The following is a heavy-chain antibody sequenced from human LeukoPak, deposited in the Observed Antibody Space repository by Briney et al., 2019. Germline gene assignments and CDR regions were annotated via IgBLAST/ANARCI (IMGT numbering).Heavy chain of an antibody. CDR1: GDSVSSNTGA. V-gene: IGHV6-1*01. D-gene: IGHD6-13*01. J-gene: IGHJ6*03. CDR2: TYYRSKWNN. CDR3: ARDKGVAGYSKNYYYYMDV. Sequence: SQTLSLTCGISGDSVSSNTGAWNWIRQSPSRGLEWLGKTYYRSKWNNDYAVSVKDRITINPDTSKDQFSLQLNSVTPEDTAVYYCARDKGVAGYSKNYYYYMDVWGKGTTVTISS.